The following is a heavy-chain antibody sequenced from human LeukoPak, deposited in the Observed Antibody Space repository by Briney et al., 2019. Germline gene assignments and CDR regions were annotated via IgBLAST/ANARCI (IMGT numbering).Heavy chain of an antibody. D-gene: IGHD1-26*01. CDR3: AKAFRIVGIGNPDDAFDV. Sequence: GGSLRLSCVVSGLNSRSYWMSWVRQAPGKGLEWVANIKQDGSEKYYVDSVKGRFTLSRDNSENTLYLQLNSLRAEDSAIYYCAKAFRIVGIGNPDDAFDVWGQGTVVTVSS. V-gene: IGHV3-7*03. CDR2: IKQDGSEK. J-gene: IGHJ3*01. CDR1: GLNSRSYW.